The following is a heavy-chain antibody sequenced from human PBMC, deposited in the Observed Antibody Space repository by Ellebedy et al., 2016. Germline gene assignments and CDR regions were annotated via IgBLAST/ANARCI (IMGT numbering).Heavy chain of an antibody. CDR3: VRVGDYYDSGGYLTTHAFDV. D-gene: IGHD3-22*01. V-gene: IGHV1-18*01. CDR1: GYTFNTYA. Sequence: ASVKVSCKASGYTFNTYAISWVRQVPGQGLEWLGWISTHNGNTDYAQNFQDRVNMTTDNSTTTAYMELRSLRSDDTAVYYCVRVGDYYDSGGYLTTHAFDVWGQGTIVTVSS. J-gene: IGHJ3*01. CDR2: ISTHNGNT.